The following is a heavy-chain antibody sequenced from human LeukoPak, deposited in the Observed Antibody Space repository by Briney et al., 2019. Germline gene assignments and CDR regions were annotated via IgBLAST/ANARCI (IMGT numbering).Heavy chain of an antibody. CDR2: ISGSGGST. D-gene: IGHD6-19*01. Sequence: GGSLRLSCAASGFTFSSYAMSWVRQAPGKGLEWVSAISGSGGSTYYADSVKGRFTISRDNSKNTLYLQMTSLRAEDTAVCYCARDADIAVAGHFDYWGQGTLVTVSS. CDR1: GFTFSSYA. CDR3: ARDADIAVAGHFDY. V-gene: IGHV3-23*01. J-gene: IGHJ4*02.